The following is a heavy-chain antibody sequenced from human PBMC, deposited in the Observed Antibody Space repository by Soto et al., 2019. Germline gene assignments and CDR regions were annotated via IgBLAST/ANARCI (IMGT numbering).Heavy chain of an antibody. CDR3: ERYMFDSSGSPSPDY. D-gene: IGHD3-22*01. CDR1: GFSLSTSVMC. CDR2: IDWDDDK. Sequence: GPTLVNRTHTLTLTCTFSGFSLSTSVMCVSWIRQPPGKALEWLALIDWDDDKYYSTSLKTRLTISKDTSKNQVVLTMTNMDPVDTAKYYCERYMFDSSGSPSPDYWGQGTPVTVYS. V-gene: IGHV2-70*01. J-gene: IGHJ4*02.